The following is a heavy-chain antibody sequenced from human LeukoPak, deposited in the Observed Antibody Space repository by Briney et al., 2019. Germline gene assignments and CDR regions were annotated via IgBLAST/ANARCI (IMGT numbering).Heavy chain of an antibody. D-gene: IGHD2-2*01. CDR1: GFTFSSYW. CDR3: AREITWYQLLPMTHYFDY. J-gene: IGHJ4*02. Sequence: QPGGSLRLSCAASGFTFSSYWMSWVRQAPGKGLEWVANIKQDGSEKYYVDSVKGRFTISRDNAKNSLYLQMNSLRAEDTAVYYCAREITWYQLLPMTHYFDYWGQGTLVTVSS. CDR2: IKQDGSEK. V-gene: IGHV3-7*01.